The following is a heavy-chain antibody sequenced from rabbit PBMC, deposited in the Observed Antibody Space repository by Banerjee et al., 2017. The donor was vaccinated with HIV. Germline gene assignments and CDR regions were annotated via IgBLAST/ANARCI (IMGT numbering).Heavy chain of an antibody. J-gene: IGHJ2*01. V-gene: IGHV1S45*01. CDR1: GFDFSNYYM. CDR2: IYIGDGSI. CDR3: ARIDVSYYTGDAFDL. D-gene: IGHD8-1*01. Sequence: QEQLVQSWGGLVQPGGSLTLSCKASGFDFSNYYMTWVRQAPGKGLEWIACIYIGDGSIYYASWPKGRFTISKTSSTTVTLQMTSLTAADTATYFCARIDVSYYTGDAFDLWGPGTLVTVS.